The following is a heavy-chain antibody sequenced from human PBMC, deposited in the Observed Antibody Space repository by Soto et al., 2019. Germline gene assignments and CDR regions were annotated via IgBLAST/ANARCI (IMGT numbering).Heavy chain of an antibody. J-gene: IGHJ6*02. CDR3: AKVSPYGSGSVAPYGMDV. D-gene: IGHD3-10*01. Sequence: PGGSLRLSCAASGFTFSSYAMTWVRQAPGKGPEWVSTLSDSGGSTYYADSVKGRFTISRDNSKNTLFLQMNSLRAEDTAVYYCAKVSPYGSGSVAPYGMDVWGQGTTVTVSS. CDR2: LSDSGGST. V-gene: IGHV3-23*01. CDR1: GFTFSSYA.